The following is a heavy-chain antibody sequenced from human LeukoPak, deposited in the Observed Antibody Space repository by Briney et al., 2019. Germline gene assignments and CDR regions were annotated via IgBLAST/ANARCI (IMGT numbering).Heavy chain of an antibody. Sequence: GGSLRLSCTASGFTFSTYWMSWVRQAPGKGLEWVANTREDGSEKYYVDSVRGRFTISRDNAKNSLYLQMNSLRAEDTAVYYCARELAGHYYGSGSSFDYWGQGTLVTVSS. CDR3: ARELAGHYYGSGSSFDY. J-gene: IGHJ4*02. D-gene: IGHD3-10*01. CDR1: GFTFSTYW. V-gene: IGHV3-7*01. CDR2: TREDGSEK.